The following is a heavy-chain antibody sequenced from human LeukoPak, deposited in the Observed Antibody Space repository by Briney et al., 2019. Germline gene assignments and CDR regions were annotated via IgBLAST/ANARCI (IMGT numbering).Heavy chain of an antibody. CDR1: GYTFTSYY. CDR3: ARPIVGATMPDY. V-gene: IGHV1-46*01. CDR2: INPSGGST. D-gene: IGHD1-26*01. J-gene: IGHJ4*02. Sequence: ASVKVSCKASGYTFTSYYLHWVRQAPGQGLEWMGIINPSGGSTSYAQKFQGRVTMTRDTSTSTVYMELSSLRSEDTAVYYCARPIVGATMPDYWGQGTLVTVSS.